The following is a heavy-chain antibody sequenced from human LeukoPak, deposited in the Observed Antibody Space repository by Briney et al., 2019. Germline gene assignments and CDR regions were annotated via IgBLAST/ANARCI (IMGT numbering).Heavy chain of an antibody. V-gene: IGHV4-59*01. Sequence: SETLSLTCTVSGGSISSYYWSWIRQPPGKGLEWIGYIYYSGSTNYNPSLKSRVTISVDTSKNQFSLKLSSMTAADTAVYYCARERVVVAATHYFDYWGQGTLVTVSS. CDR3: ARERVVVAATHYFDY. D-gene: IGHD2-15*01. CDR2: IYYSGST. J-gene: IGHJ4*02. CDR1: GGSISSYY.